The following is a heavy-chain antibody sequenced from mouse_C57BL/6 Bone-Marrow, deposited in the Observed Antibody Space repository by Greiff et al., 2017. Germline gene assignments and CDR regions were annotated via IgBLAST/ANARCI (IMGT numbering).Heavy chain of an antibody. J-gene: IGHJ3*01. V-gene: IGHV1-26*01. Sequence: EVQLQQSGPELVKPGASVKISCKASGYTFTDYYMNWVKQSHGKSLEWIGDINPNNGGTSYNQKFKGKATLTVDKSSSTAYMELRSLTSEDSAVYYWARGGRGAYWGKGTLVTVSA. D-gene: IGHD3-3*01. CDR1: GYTFTDYY. CDR2: INPNNGGT. CDR3: ARGGRGAY.